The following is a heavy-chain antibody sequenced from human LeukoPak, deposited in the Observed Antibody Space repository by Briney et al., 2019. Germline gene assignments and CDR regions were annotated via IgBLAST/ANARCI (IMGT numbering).Heavy chain of an antibody. Sequence: GASVKVSCKASGYTFTGYHIHWVRQAPGQGPEWMAWINPNSGGTKYAQKFQGRVTMTRDTSISTAYMEMSRLTSDDTAVYYCARGGVRGAPFDYWGQGTLVTVSS. CDR1: GYTFTGYH. CDR3: ARGGVRGAPFDY. J-gene: IGHJ4*02. CDR2: INPNSGGT. D-gene: IGHD3-10*01. V-gene: IGHV1-2*02.